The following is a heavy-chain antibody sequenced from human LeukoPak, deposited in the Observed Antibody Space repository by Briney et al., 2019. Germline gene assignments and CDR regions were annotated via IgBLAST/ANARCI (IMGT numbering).Heavy chain of an antibody. J-gene: IGHJ5*02. CDR1: GFTFSSYE. V-gene: IGHV3-48*03. CDR2: ISSSGSTI. Sequence: GGSLRLSCAASGFTFSSYEMNWVRQAPGKGLEWVSYISSSGSTIYYADSVKGRFTISRDNAKNSLYLQMNSLRAEDTAVYYCAREQDYYGSGSYYNNWFDPWGQGTLVTVSS. CDR3: AREQDYYGSGSYYNNWFDP. D-gene: IGHD3-10*01.